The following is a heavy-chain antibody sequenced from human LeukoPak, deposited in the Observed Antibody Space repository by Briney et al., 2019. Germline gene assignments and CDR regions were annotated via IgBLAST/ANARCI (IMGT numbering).Heavy chain of an antibody. CDR3: ARGAEGGTSMRNRYYYYYMDV. V-gene: IGHV1-18*01. CDR2: IAVYSSKT. D-gene: IGHD1-1*01. J-gene: IGHJ6*03. CDR1: GYTFSNYG. Sequence: ASVKVSCKASGYTFSNYGLNWVRRVPCEGLQWMGRIAVYSSKTDYADKFQGRVTMTTDTSTNTAYLELKTLTSDDTAIYYCARGAEGGTSMRNRYYYYYMDVWGKGITVTVSS.